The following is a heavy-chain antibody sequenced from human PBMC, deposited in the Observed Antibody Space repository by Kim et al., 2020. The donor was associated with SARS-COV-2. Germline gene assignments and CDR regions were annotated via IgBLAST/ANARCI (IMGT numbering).Heavy chain of an antibody. Sequence: GGSLRLSCAASGFTFSSYGMHWVRQAPGKGLEWVAVIWYDGSNKYYADSVKGRFTISRDNSKNTLYLQMNSLRAEDTAVYYCAKDPGETGDDAFDIWGQGTMVTVSS. CDR1: GFTFSSYG. CDR3: AKDPGETGDDAFDI. D-gene: IGHD3-10*01. V-gene: IGHV3-33*06. CDR2: IWYDGSNK. J-gene: IGHJ3*02.